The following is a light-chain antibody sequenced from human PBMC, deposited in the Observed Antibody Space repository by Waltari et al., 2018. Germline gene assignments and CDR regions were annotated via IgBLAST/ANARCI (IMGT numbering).Light chain of an antibody. Sequence: DIVMTQSPNSLAVSLGERATINCKSSQSVLYNSNNKNYLAWYQQKPGQPPKLFIYWAATRESGVPDRFSGSGSGTDFTLSISSLQAEDVAVYYCQQHYISRTFGQGTRVEIK. CDR1: QSVLYNSNNKNY. J-gene: IGKJ1*01. CDR2: WAA. V-gene: IGKV4-1*01. CDR3: QQHYISRT.